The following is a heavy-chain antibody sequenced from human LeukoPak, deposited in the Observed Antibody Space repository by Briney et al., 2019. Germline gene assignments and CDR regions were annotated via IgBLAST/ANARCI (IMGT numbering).Heavy chain of an antibody. CDR2: IRSKANSYAT. V-gene: IGHV3-73*01. CDR1: GFIFSGSA. D-gene: IGHD3-22*01. Sequence: GGSLRLSCAASGFIFSGSAMHWVRQASGKGLEWVGRIRSKANSYATAYAASVKGRFTISRDDSKNTAYLQMNSLKTEDTAVYYCTREDYYDTSGRYYYYYNMDVWGQGTTVTVSS. CDR3: TREDYYDTSGRYYYYYNMDV. J-gene: IGHJ6*02.